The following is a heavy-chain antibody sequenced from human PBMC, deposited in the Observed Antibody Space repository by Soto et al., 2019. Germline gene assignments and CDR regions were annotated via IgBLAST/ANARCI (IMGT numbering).Heavy chain of an antibody. V-gene: IGHV4-30-4*01. D-gene: IGHD1-26*01. CDR2: IYHNGNT. Sequence: LSLTCIVSGGSISRGDYYWTWIRQPPGKGLEWIGYIYHNGNTFYNPSLKSRVTISLDTSNNHFSLRLSSVTAADTAVYYCARKSGDIYFFNYWGQGALVTVSS. CDR3: ARKSGDIYFFNY. CDR1: GGSISRGDYY. J-gene: IGHJ4*02.